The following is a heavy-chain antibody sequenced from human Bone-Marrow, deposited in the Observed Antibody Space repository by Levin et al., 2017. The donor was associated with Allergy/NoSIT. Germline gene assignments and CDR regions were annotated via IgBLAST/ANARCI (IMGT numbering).Heavy chain of an antibody. Sequence: PGGSLRLSCAASGFTFSSYAMHWVRQAPGKGLEWVAVISYDGSNKYYADSVKGRFTISRDNSKNTLYLQMNSLRAEDTAVYYCARPIDQGHDVAISSGWYEPYFDYWGQGTLVTVSS. CDR3: ARPIDQGHDVAISSGWYEPYFDY. CDR1: GFTFSSYA. CDR2: ISYDGSNK. V-gene: IGHV3-30-3*01. J-gene: IGHJ4*02. D-gene: IGHD6-19*01.